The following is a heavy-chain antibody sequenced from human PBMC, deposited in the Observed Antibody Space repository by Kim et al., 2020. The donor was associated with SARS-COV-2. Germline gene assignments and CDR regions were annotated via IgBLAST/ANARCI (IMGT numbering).Heavy chain of an antibody. CDR2: TYHRSKWYT. D-gene: IGHD3-16*01. CDR1: GYSVSSSSAA. V-gene: IGHV6-1*01. CDR3: ARDRTYVDAFDI. J-gene: IGHJ3*02. Sequence: SETLSLTCAISGYSVSSSSAAWSWIRQSPSRGLEWLGRTYHRSKWYTDYALSVKSRITISPDTSKNQFSLQLNSVTPEDTAVYYCARDRTYVDAFDIWGQGTMVTVSS.